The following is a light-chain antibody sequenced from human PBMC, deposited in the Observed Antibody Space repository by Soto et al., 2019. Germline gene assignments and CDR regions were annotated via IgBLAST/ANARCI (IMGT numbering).Light chain of an antibody. J-gene: IGKJ5*01. Sequence: DIQLTQSPSFLSPSIGESVTITCRASQVIGTSLAWYQVKQGKAPKLXIYAASTLESGVPSRFSATVSGTECSRTITSLQPEDFATDYCQQLFDSTITFGQGTRLEIK. CDR2: AAS. V-gene: IGKV1-9*01. CDR1: QVIGTS. CDR3: QQLFDSTIT.